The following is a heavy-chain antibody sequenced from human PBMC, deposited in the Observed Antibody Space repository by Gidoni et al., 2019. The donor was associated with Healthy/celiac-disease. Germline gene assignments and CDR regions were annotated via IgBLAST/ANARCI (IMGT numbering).Heavy chain of an antibody. Sequence: QVQLVESGGGVVQPGRSLRLSCAASGFTFSSYGMHWVGQAPGKGLEWVAVISYDGSNKYYADSVKGRFTISRDNSKNTLYLQMNSLRAEDTAVYYCAKDRRAVAMYYFDYWGQGTLVTVSS. V-gene: IGHV3-30*18. CDR3: AKDRRAVAMYYFDY. D-gene: IGHD6-19*01. CDR2: ISYDGSNK. CDR1: GFTFSSYG. J-gene: IGHJ4*02.